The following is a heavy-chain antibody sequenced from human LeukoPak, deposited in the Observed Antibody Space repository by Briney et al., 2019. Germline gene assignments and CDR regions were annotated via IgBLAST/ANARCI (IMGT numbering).Heavy chain of an antibody. J-gene: IGHJ3*01. Sequence: GGSLRLSCAVSGFTFSGFWMSWSRQAPGKGLEWVASINSDGSEGYYADVVKGRFTISRDNAKNSLYLQINSLRAGDTAVYYCARSSYSSSSSVWGQGTMVTVSS. CDR3: ARSSYSSSSSV. CDR1: GFTFSGFW. CDR2: INSDGSEG. D-gene: IGHD6-6*01. V-gene: IGHV3-7*03.